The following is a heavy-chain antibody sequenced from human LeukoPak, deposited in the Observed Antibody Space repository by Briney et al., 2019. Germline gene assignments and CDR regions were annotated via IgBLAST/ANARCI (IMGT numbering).Heavy chain of an antibody. CDR1: GFTFSSYA. CDR2: TDTKGGST. D-gene: IGHD3-16*01. Sequence: GGSLRLSCSASGFTFSSYAMHWPRQAPGKGLEYVASTDTKGGSTYYADSVKGRVTISRDNPKNTLHLEMSNLRTEDTAVYYCAKGGSGELYLDAFDIWGQGTMVTVSS. J-gene: IGHJ3*02. V-gene: IGHV3-64D*06. CDR3: AKGGSGELYLDAFDI.